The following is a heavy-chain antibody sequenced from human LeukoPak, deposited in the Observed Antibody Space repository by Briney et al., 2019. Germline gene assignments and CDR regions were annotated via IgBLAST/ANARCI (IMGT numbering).Heavy chain of an antibody. CDR3: TGNYYGSGSYADFDY. Sequence: GGSLRLSCAASGFAFSGSALHWVRQASGKGLEWVGRIRSTANGYATAYAASVKGRFTISRDDSKNTAYLQMDSLKTEDTAVYYCTGNYYGSGSYADFDYWGQGTLVTVSS. V-gene: IGHV3-73*01. D-gene: IGHD3-10*01. CDR2: IRSTANGYAT. CDR1: GFAFSGSA. J-gene: IGHJ4*02.